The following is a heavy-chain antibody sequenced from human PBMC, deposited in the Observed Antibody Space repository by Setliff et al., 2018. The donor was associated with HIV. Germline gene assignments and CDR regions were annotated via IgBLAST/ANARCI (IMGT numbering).Heavy chain of an antibody. CDR2: IGPRHADT. V-gene: IGHV1-2*02. Sequence: ASVKVSCKASGYTFTDNFIHWVRQAPGQGLEWMWWIGPRHADTRIAQRFRGRVSLTRDTSISTAYMELTSLRSDDTAIFYCMRGREIGSRSPLELSDYWGQGTLVTVSS. CDR1: GYTFTDNF. J-gene: IGHJ4*02. CDR3: MRGREIGSRSPLELSDY. D-gene: IGHD1-26*01.